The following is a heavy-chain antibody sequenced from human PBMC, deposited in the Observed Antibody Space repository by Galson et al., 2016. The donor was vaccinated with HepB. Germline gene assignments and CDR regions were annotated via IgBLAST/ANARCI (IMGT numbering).Heavy chain of an antibody. D-gene: IGHD3-10*01. J-gene: IGHJ4*02. CDR3: ARDRKVLLWFGEPEDY. Sequence: SLRLSCAASGFTFSDYYMNWIRQAPGKGLEWVSSISSSGSTIYYADSVKSRFIISRDNAKNSLYLQMNSLRAEDTAVDYCARDRKVLLWFGEPEDYWGQGTLVSVSS. CDR2: ISSSGSTI. V-gene: IGHV3-11*01. CDR1: GFTFSDYY.